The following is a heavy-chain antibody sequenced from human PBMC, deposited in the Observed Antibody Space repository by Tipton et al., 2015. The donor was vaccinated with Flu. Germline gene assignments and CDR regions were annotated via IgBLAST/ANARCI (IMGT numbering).Heavy chain of an antibody. CDR1: GGSFSGYY. V-gene: IGHV4-34*01. CDR2: INHSGST. Sequence: TLSLTCAVYGGSFSGYYWSWIRQPPGKGLEWIGEINHSGSTNYNPSLKSRVTISVDTSKNQFSLKLSSVTAADTAVYYCARAKGYYYYYYMDVWGKGTTVTVSS. CDR3: ARAKGYYYYYYMDV. J-gene: IGHJ6*03.